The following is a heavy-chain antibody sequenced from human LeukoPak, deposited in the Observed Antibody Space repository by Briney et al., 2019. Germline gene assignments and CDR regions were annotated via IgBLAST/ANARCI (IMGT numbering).Heavy chain of an antibody. CDR3: ARVDYDSSGLLDY. CDR1: GFTFSSYG. Sequence: PGGSLRLSCAASGFTFSSYGMHWVRQAPGKGLEWVAVISYDGSNKYYADSVKGRFTISRDNSKNTLYLQMNSLRAEDTAVYYCARVDYDSSGLLDYWGQGTLVTVSS. J-gene: IGHJ4*02. D-gene: IGHD3-22*01. V-gene: IGHV3-30*03. CDR2: ISYDGSNK.